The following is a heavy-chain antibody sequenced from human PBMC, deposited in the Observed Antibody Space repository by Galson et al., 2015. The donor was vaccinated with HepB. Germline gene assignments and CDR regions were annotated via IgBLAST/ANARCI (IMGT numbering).Heavy chain of an antibody. CDR2: IIPMLETP. V-gene: IGHV1-69*13. J-gene: IGHJ6*02. CDR3: ARVDSPTIHVQHGMDV. Sequence: SVKVSCKAPRGTFSKYSISWVRQAPGQGLEWMGGIIPMLETPIYSQKFQTRITVTADEVTNTAYMELSSLKSEDTAVYYCARVDSPTIHVQHGMDVWGQGTTVTVSS. CDR1: RGTFSKYS. D-gene: IGHD1/OR15-1a*01.